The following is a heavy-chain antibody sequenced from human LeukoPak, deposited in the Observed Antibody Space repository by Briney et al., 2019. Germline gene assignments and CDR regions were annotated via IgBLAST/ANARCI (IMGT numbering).Heavy chain of an antibody. CDR1: GGSISSSSYY. J-gene: IGHJ4*02. CDR3: ARVGDYNDSSGYYFDY. V-gene: IGHV4-39*07. Sequence: SETLSLTCTVSGGSISSSSYYWGWIRQPPGKGLEWIGSIYYSGSTYYNPSLKSRVTISVGTSKNQFSLKLSSVTAADTAVYYCARVGDYNDSSGYYFDYWGQGTLVTVSS. D-gene: IGHD3-22*01. CDR2: IYYSGST.